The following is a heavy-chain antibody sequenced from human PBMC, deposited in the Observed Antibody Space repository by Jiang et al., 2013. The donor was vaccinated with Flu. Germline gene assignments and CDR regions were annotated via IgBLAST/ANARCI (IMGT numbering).Heavy chain of an antibody. CDR2: IDPRSNT. D-gene: IGHD3-10*01. J-gene: IGHJ3*01. CDR1: GDTFNDYI. V-gene: IGHV1-46*02. Sequence: GAEVKKPGTSVRLSCKTSGDTFNDYIFHWVRQAPGQGLEWMGIIDPRSNTIYPQKFQGRVTLTRDASTSTAYMDLSDLTTEDTAMFYCTRDRRGLSGAGTYPDQTFDLWGQGTLVIVSS. CDR3: TRDRRGLSGAGTYPDQTFDL.